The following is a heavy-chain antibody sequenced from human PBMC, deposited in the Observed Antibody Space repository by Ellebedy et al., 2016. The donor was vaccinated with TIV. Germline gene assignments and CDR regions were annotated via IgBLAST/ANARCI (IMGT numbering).Heavy chain of an antibody. CDR2: IYYSGST. CDR3: ATDWGRAAVL. J-gene: IGHJ4*02. D-gene: IGHD3-16*01. CDR1: GGSISRDC. V-gene: IGHV4-59*01. Sequence: SETLSLTXTVSGGSISRDCWSWIRQSPGKGLEWIGYIYYSGSTNYNPSLKSRVFISVDTSKNQFSLKLSSVTAADTAVYYCATDWGRAAVLWGQGTLVTVSS.